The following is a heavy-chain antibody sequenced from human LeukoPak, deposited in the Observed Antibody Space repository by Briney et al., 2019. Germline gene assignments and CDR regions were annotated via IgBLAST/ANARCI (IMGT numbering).Heavy chain of an antibody. CDR3: TRGYGSGSYYSARIGYYFDY. V-gene: IGHV3-21*01. Sequence: PGGSLRLSCAASGFSFNDYSMNWVRQAPGKGLEWVSSITGSSSYRYYADSVKGRFTVSRDKGKRSLFLQMNSLRAEDTAVYYCTRGYGSGSYYSARIGYYFDYWGQGALLTVSS. CDR1: GFSFNDYS. J-gene: IGHJ4*02. D-gene: IGHD3-10*01. CDR2: ITGSSSYR.